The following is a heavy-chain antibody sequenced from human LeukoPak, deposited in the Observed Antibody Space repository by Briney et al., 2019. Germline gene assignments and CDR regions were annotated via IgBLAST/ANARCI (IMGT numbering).Heavy chain of an antibody. CDR3: ARADRLDGGPYPIGT. Sequence: ASVKVSCKTSGYSFTDYYMHWVRQAPGQGLEWMGWINPNSGGTSSAQKFQGRVTMTRDTSITTVYMEVSWLTSDDTAIYYCARADRLDGGPYPIGTWGQRTLVTVSS. D-gene: IGHD3-16*01. J-gene: IGHJ4*02. V-gene: IGHV1-2*02. CDR1: GYSFTDYY. CDR2: INPNSGGT.